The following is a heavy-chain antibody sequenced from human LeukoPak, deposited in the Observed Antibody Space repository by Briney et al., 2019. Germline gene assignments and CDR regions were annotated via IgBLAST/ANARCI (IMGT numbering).Heavy chain of an antibody. V-gene: IGHV4-59*01. CDR3: ARDSLSCSSTSCSWNWFDP. Sequence: PSETLSLTCTVSGGSISSYYRSWIRQPPGKGLEWIGYIYYSGSTNYNPSLKSRVTISVDTSKNQFSLKLSSVTAADTAVYYCARDSLSCSSTSCSWNWFDPWGQGTLVTVSS. D-gene: IGHD2-2*01. CDR2: IYYSGST. CDR1: GGSISSYY. J-gene: IGHJ5*02.